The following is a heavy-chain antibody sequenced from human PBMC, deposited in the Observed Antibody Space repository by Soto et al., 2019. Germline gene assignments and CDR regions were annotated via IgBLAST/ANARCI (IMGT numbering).Heavy chain of an antibody. CDR1: GGSVSSSTSY. CDR2: IYYSGST. CDR3: ARHPPLFMAAAGLFDF. J-gene: IGHJ4*02. V-gene: IGHV4-39*01. Sequence: PSETLSLTCTVSGGSVSSSTSYWGWIRQPPGKGLEWIGSIYYSGSTFFNPSLKSRVTISVETSKNQFSLRLSSVTAADTAVYYCARHPPLFMAAAGLFDFWGQGTLVTVFS. D-gene: IGHD6-13*01.